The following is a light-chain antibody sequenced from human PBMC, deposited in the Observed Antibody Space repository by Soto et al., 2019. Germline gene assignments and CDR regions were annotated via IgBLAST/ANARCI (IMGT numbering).Light chain of an antibody. CDR3: CSYADGSIYF. Sequence: QSVLTQPASVSGSPGQSITIAFTGTSRDVGAYDYVSWYLQYPDKAPQLLIYYVDHRPSGVSSRFSGSKSGNTASLTISGLQAEDEGDYYCCSYADGSIYFFGTGTKVTV. CDR2: YVD. V-gene: IGLV2-14*03. CDR1: SRDVGAYDY. J-gene: IGLJ1*01.